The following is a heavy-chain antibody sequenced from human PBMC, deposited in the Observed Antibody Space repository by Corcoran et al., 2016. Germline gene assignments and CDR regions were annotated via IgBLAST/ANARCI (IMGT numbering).Heavy chain of an antibody. Sequence: VQLVQSGDEVKKPGASVKVSCKASGYTFTSYCMHWGRQAPGQGLEWMGIINPSGGSTSYAQKFQGRVTMTVDTSTSTVYMELSSLRSEETAVYYCARAPYESSGYTTWFDPWGQGTLVTVSS. D-gene: IGHD3-22*01. CDR2: INPSGGST. CDR1: GYTFTSYC. V-gene: IGHV1-46*01. J-gene: IGHJ5*02. CDR3: ARAPYESSGYTTWFDP.